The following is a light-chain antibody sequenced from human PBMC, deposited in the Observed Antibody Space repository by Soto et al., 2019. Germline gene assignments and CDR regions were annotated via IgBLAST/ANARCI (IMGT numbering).Light chain of an antibody. CDR3: QHYNSHSAHA. Sequence: DIQMTQSPSTLSASIGDRVTITCRASQTISNWLAWYQQNPGKPPRLLIYDASRSQTGVPSRFSGIGSGTEFTLTITSLQPDDVGTYSGQHYNSHSAHAFGGGSKVELK. J-gene: IGKJ4*01. CDR2: DAS. CDR1: QTISNW. V-gene: IGKV1-5*01.